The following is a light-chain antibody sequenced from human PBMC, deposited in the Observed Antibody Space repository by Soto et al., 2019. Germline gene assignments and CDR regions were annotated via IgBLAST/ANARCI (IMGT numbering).Light chain of an antibody. CDR1: QSISSY. Sequence: EVVLTQSPDTLSLPPGERATLSCRASQSISSYLAWYQQKPGQAPRLLIYDASSRATGIRARFSGSGSGTDFTLTISSLEPEDFAVYYCQQLTDWPPQWTFGQGTKL. J-gene: IGKJ1*01. CDR3: QQLTDWPPQWT. V-gene: IGKV3-11*01. CDR2: DAS.